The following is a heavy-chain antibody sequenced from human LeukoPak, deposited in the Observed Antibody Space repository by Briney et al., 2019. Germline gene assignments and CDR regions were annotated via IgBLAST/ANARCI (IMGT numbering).Heavy chain of an antibody. D-gene: IGHD3-10*01. CDR1: GFTCSSYA. V-gene: IGHV3-30*04. CDR2: ISYDGSNK. Sequence: GGSLRLSCAASGFTCSSYAMHWVRQAPGKGLEWVAVISYDGSNKYYADSVKGRFTISRDNSKNTLYLQMNSLRAEDTAVYYCARDHHYYGSVNFDYWGQGTLVTVSS. CDR3: ARDHHYYGSVNFDY. J-gene: IGHJ4*02.